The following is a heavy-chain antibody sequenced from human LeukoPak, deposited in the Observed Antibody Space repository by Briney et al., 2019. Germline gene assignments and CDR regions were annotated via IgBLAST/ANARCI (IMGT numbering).Heavy chain of an antibody. D-gene: IGHD1-26*01. J-gene: IGHJ4*02. CDR2: IWYDGSNK. CDR1: GFTFSSYA. Sequence: GGSLRLSCAASGFTFSSYAMSWVRQAPGKGLEWVAVIWYDGSNKYYAGSVKGRFTISRDNSKNTLYLQMNSLRAEDTAVYYCAKDAVGATAYYFDYWGQGTLVTVSS. CDR3: AKDAVGATAYYFDY. V-gene: IGHV3-33*06.